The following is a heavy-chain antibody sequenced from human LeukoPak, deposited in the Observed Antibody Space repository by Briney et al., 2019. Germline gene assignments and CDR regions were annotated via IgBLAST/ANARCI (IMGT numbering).Heavy chain of an antibody. J-gene: IGHJ4*02. V-gene: IGHV4-59*01. Sequence: SETLSLTCTVSGGSMTTYYWSWIRQPPGKGLEWIGYIYYSGNTNYNPSLNSRVTISLDTSKKQFSLKLTSVGAADTAVYYCARDMIVGALGGIVDSWGQGTLVTVSS. CDR1: GGSMTTYY. CDR3: ARDMIVGALGGIVDS. D-gene: IGHD1-26*01. CDR2: IYYSGNT.